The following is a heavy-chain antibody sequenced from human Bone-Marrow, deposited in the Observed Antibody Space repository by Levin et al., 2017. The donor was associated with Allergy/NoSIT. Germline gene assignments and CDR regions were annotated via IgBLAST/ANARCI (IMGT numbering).Heavy chain of an antibody. CDR3: ARDYGDEDF. J-gene: IGHJ4*02. V-gene: IGHV4-30-4*01. CDR1: GDSFTNGEYY. CDR2: IYNSGIT. D-gene: IGHD4-17*01. Sequence: SETLSLTCTVSGDSFTNGEYYWTWIRQPPGKGLEWIGYIYNSGITSYNPSLKSRISMSIDTSKNQFSLTLSSVTAADTAGYYWARDYGDEDFWGQGTLVTVAS.